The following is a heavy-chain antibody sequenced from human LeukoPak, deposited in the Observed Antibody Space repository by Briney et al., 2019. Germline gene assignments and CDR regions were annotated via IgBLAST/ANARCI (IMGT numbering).Heavy chain of an antibody. D-gene: IGHD3-9*01. Sequence: SGGSLRLSCAASGFTFSSYAMSWVRQAPGKGLEWVSAISGSGGSTYYADSVKGRFTISRDNSKNTLYLQMNSLRAEDTAVYYCAKDHGLYCDILTAAFDYWGQGTLVTVSS. CDR2: ISGSGGST. CDR1: GFTFSSYA. CDR3: AKDHGLYCDILTAAFDY. J-gene: IGHJ4*02. V-gene: IGHV3-23*01.